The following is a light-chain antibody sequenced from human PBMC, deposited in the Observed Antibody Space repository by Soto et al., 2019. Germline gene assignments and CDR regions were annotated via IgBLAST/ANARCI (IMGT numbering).Light chain of an antibody. CDR2: EVS. Sequence: QSALTQPPSASGSPEQSVTISCTGTSSDVGGYNYVAWYQQHPGKAPKIMIYEVSKRPSGVPDRFSGSKSGNTASLTVSGLQAEDEDDYCCSSYADTNKLVFGGGTKLTVL. CDR3: SSYADTNKLV. J-gene: IGLJ2*01. V-gene: IGLV2-8*01. CDR1: SSDVGGYNY.